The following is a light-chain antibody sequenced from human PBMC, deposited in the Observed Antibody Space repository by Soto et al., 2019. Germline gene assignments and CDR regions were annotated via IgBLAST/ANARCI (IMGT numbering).Light chain of an antibody. V-gene: IGKV3-20*01. CDR3: QQYGDSTQT. Sequence: ENVLTQSPGTLSLSPGERATLSCRASQSVRSSYLAWYQQKPGQAPRLLLYDASSSATGIPDRFSGSGSGTDFTLSIDRLEPEDFAVYYCQQYGDSTQTFGQGTRLEI. CDR1: QSVRSSY. CDR2: DAS. J-gene: IGKJ5*01.